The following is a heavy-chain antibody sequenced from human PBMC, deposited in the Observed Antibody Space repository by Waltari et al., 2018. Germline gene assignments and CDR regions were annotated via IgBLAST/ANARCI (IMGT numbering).Heavy chain of an antibody. Sequence: QVQLQESGPGLVKPSETLSITCTVSGGSISDYHWTWLRQPPGKGLEWIGYSYYYGSTNYNPSLARRVTISVDTSKNQFSLNLRSVTAADTAVYFCATLAGTGSSSYLHDYWGKGTLVTVSS. V-gene: IGHV4-59*01. CDR3: ATLAGTGSSSYLHDY. D-gene: IGHD6-6*01. J-gene: IGHJ4*02. CDR1: GGSISDYH. CDR2: SYYYGST.